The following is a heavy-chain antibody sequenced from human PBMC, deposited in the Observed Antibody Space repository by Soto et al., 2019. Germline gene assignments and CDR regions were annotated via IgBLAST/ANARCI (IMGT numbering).Heavy chain of an antibody. Sequence: SQTLSLTCAISGDSVSSNSAAWNWIRQSPSRGLEWLGRTYYRSKWYNDYAVSVKSRITINPDTSKNQLSLQLNSVTPEDTAVYYCARTPLGYCSSTSCYLRGPFDYWGQGTLVTVSS. V-gene: IGHV6-1*01. CDR3: ARTPLGYCSSTSCYLRGPFDY. D-gene: IGHD2-2*01. CDR2: TYYRSKWYN. CDR1: GDSVSSNSAA. J-gene: IGHJ4*02.